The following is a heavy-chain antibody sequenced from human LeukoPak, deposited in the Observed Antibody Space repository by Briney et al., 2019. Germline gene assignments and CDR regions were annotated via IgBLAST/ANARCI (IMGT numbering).Heavy chain of an antibody. CDR2: ISAYNGNT. J-gene: IGHJ4*02. CDR3: ARGGYSDSDYYFDY. D-gene: IGHD4-11*01. Sequence: ASVKVSCKASGYSFTSYGISWVRQAPGQGLEWMGWISAYNGNTNYAQKLQGRVTMTTDTSTSTAYMELRSLRSDDTAVYYCARGGYSDSDYYFDYWAQGTLVTVSS. V-gene: IGHV1-18*01. CDR1: GYSFTSYG.